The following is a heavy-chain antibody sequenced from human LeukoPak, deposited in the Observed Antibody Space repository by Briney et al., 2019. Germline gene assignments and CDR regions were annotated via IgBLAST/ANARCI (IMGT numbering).Heavy chain of an antibody. J-gene: IGHJ3*02. Sequence: GGSLRLSCAASGFTFSSYSMTWVRQAPGKGLEWVSSISSSSTYIYYADSVKGRFTISRDNAKNSLHLQMNSLRAEDTAVYYCARNRYGSSLNAFDISGQGTVVTVSS. CDR2: ISSSSTYI. V-gene: IGHV3-21*01. CDR3: ARNRYGSSLNAFDI. D-gene: IGHD6-13*01. CDR1: GFTFSSYS.